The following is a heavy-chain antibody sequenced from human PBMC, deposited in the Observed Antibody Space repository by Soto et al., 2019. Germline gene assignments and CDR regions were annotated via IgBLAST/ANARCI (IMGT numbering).Heavy chain of an antibody. D-gene: IGHD5-12*01. CDR2: IWYDGSNK. CDR1: GFTFSSYG. CDR3: ARASPNISGWFDH. Sequence: GVSLRLSCAASGFTFSSYGMHWVRQAPGKGLEWVAVIWYDGSNKYYADSVKGRFTISRDNSKNTLYLQMNSLRAEDTAVYYCARASPNISGWFDHWGQGTLVTVS. V-gene: IGHV3-33*01. J-gene: IGHJ5*02.